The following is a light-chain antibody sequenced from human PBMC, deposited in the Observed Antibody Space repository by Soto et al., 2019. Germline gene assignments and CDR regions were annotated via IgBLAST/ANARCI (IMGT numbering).Light chain of an antibody. J-gene: IGKJ1*01. CDR3: QEYNSYSGT. CDR2: KAS. V-gene: IGKV1-5*03. CDR1: KSISSS. Sequence: DIQMTQSPSTLSASVGDRVTITSRASKSISSSLAWYQQKPGKAPKLLIYKASSLESGVPSRFSGSGSGTEFTLTISSLHPDDFATYYCQEYNSYSGTFGQGTKVEI.